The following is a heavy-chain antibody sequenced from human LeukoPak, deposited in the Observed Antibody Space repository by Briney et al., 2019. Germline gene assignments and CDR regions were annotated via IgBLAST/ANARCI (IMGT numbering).Heavy chain of an antibody. CDR3: ARDEVAALDY. J-gene: IGHJ4*02. V-gene: IGHV3-30-3*01. CDR2: ISYDGSNK. D-gene: IGHD2-15*01. CDR1: GFTFSSYA. Sequence: PAGGSLRLSCAASGFTFSSYAMRWVRQAPGKGLEWVAVISYDGSNKYYADSVKGRFTISRDNSKNTLYLQMNSLRAEDTAVYYCARDEVAALDYWGQGTLVTVSS.